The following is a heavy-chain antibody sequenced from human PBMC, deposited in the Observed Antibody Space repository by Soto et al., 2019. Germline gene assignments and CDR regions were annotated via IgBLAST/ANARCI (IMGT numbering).Heavy chain of an antibody. J-gene: IGHJ3*02. D-gene: IGHD4-17*01. Sequence: EMQLVESGGGLVKPGGSLRLSCAASGFNLTNFTMNWVRQAPGKGLDWVSSISSASGYIYYADSVKGRFTISRDNAKNSLFLQLDRLRVEDTAVYYCARGRAVTTMGDGFDIWGQGTMVTVSS. CDR3: ARGRAVTTMGDGFDI. CDR2: ISSASGYI. V-gene: IGHV3-21*01. CDR1: GFNLTNFT.